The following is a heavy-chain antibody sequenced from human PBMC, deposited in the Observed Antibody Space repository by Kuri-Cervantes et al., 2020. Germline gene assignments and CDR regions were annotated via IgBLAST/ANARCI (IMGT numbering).Heavy chain of an antibody. Sequence: LSLTCAASGFTLSSYGMHWVRQAPGKGLEWVAVIWYDGSNKYYADSVKGRFTISRDNSKNTLYLQMNSLRAEDTAVYYCARGYGDYVGWFDPWGQGTLVTVSS. V-gene: IGHV3-33*01. CDR3: ARGYGDYVGWFDP. CDR2: IWYDGSNK. J-gene: IGHJ5*02. CDR1: GFTLSSYG. D-gene: IGHD4-17*01.